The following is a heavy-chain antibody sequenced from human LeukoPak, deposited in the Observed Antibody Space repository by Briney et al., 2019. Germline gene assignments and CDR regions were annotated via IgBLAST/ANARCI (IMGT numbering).Heavy chain of an antibody. CDR2: IDTDGSST. V-gene: IGHV3-74*01. D-gene: IGHD6-13*01. CDR1: GFTFSSYW. Sequence: GGSLRLSCAASGFTFSSYWMHWVHQAPGKGLVWVSRIDTDGSSTSYADSVKGRFTISRDNAKNTLYLQMSSLRAEDTAVYYCILAAAGTEFDSWGQGTLVTVSS. CDR3: ILAAAGTEFDS. J-gene: IGHJ4*02.